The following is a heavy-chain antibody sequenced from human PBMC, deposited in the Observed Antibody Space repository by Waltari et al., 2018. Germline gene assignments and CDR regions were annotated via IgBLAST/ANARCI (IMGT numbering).Heavy chain of an antibody. D-gene: IGHD3-10*01. V-gene: IGHV3-15*01. CDR1: GFTFNNAW. CDR3: TTYASGSHSN. J-gene: IGHJ4*02. Sequence: EVQLVESGGGLVKPGESLTLSCAASGFTFNNAWMSWVRQAPGKGLEWVGRIYMKTEGVTTNYAAPVKGRFTISRDDSKKTLYLQLNSLKTEDTGVYYCTTYASGSHSNWGQGTLVTVSS. CDR2: IYMKTEGVTT.